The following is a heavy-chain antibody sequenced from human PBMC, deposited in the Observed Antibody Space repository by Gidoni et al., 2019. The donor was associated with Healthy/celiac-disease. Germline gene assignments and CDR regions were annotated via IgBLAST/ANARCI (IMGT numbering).Heavy chain of an antibody. CDR3: ARGRYHDSSGFPY. J-gene: IGHJ4*02. CDR1: APSFSGYY. D-gene: IGHD3-22*01. Sequence: QVQLPQWGAGLLKPSETLSLNFARSAPSFSGYYWSWIRQSPGRGLEWIAEITHTGSTNYKPSLRSRVTISVDASKNQFSLQLRSVTAADTAVYYCARGRYHDSSGFPYWGQGTLVTVSS. V-gene: IGHV4-34*01. CDR2: ITHTGST.